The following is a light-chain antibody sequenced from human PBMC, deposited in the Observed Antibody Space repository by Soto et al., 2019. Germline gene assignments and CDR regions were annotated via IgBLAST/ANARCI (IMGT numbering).Light chain of an antibody. Sequence: QSALTQPASVSGSPGQSITISCSGTSSDIGTYDHVAWFQQFPGKTPKLMIYSVSNRPSGVSYRFSGSKSGNMASLTISGLQAEDEADYYCISYTVSRSYVFGTGTKLTVL. J-gene: IGLJ1*01. CDR3: ISYTVSRSYV. CDR2: SVS. V-gene: IGLV2-14*01. CDR1: SSDIGTYDH.